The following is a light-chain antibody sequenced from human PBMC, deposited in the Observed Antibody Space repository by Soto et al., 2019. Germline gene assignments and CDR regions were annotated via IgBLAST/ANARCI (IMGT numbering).Light chain of an antibody. CDR2: GAS. CDR3: HQYNNWPPTWT. CDR1: QRVSND. Sequence: IVVTQSAAKRSVSAWERATLACRASQRVSNDFAWYQQKPGQAPRLLLHGASTRATGIPDRFSGSGSGTDIAHTIDILESEAFAVSYCHQYNNWPPTWTFGQGTKVDIK. J-gene: IGKJ1*01. V-gene: IGKV3D-15*01.